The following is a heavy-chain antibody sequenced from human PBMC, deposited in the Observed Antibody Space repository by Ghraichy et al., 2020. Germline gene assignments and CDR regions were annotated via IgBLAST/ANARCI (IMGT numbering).Heavy chain of an antibody. CDR3: ARDGEGDLDWLSYYYYGMDV. V-gene: IGHV3-30-3*01. J-gene: IGHJ6*02. CDR1: GFTFSSYA. Sequence: WGSLRLSCAASGFTFSSYAMHWVRQAPGKGLEWVAVISYDGSNKYYADSVKGRFTISRDNSKNTLYLQMNSLRAEDTAVYYGARDGEGDLDWLSYYYYGMDVWGQGTTVTVSS. D-gene: IGHD3/OR15-3a*01. CDR2: ISYDGSNK.